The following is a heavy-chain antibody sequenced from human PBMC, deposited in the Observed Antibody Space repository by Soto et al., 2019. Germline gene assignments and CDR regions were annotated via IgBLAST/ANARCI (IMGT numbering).Heavy chain of an antibody. J-gene: IGHJ6*02. CDR2: TFTGGST. CDR3: AKKPPSSIQGWAFGMDV. CDR1: GFSVTTHY. Sequence: EVQVVETGGGLIQPGGSLRLSCLASGFSVTTHYIIWVRQPPGKGLEWVSTTFTGGSTHYADSVKGRFSISRDNSKNTVYLQMNNLRVEDTAVYYCAKKPPSSIQGWAFGMDVWGQGTTVSVSS. V-gene: IGHV3-53*02. D-gene: IGHD1-26*01.